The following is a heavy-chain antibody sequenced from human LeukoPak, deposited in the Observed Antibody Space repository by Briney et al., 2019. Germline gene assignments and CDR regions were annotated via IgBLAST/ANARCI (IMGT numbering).Heavy chain of an antibody. Sequence: ASVKVSCKASGYTFTSYGISWVRQAPGQGLEWMGWISAYNGNTNYAQKLQGRVTMTTDTSTSTAYMELRSLRSDDTAVYYCARAPPGYCSGGSCYTPHNWFDPWGQGTLVTVSS. CDR2: ISAYNGNT. J-gene: IGHJ5*02. V-gene: IGHV1-18*01. CDR3: ARAPPGYCSGGSCYTPHNWFDP. CDR1: GYTFTSYG. D-gene: IGHD2-15*01.